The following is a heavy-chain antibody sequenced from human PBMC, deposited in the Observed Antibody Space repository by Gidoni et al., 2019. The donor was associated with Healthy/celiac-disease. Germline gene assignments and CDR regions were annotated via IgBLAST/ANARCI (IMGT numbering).Heavy chain of an antibody. CDR3: ARGGLELRGHYFDY. V-gene: IGHV4-61*02. J-gene: IGHJ4*02. Sequence: QVQLQESGPGLVKPSQTLSLTCTVPGGSIRSGSYYWSWIRQPAGKGLEWIGRIYTSGRTNYNPPLNSRVTISVDTSKNQFSLKLSSVTAADTAVYYCARGGLELRGHYFDYWGQGTLVTVSS. CDR1: GGSIRSGSYY. CDR2: IYTSGRT. D-gene: IGHD1-7*01.